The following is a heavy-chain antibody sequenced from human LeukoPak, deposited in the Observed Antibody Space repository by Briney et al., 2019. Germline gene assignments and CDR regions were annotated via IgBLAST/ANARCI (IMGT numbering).Heavy chain of an antibody. Sequence: GGSLRLSCEASGFTFRDYWMTWVRQAPGKGLEWVAVIWYDGSNKYYADSVKGRFTISRDNSKNTLYLQMNSLRAEDTAVYYCAKGGVVPAAAIYYYYYMDVWGKGTTVTVSS. CDR2: IWYDGSNK. J-gene: IGHJ6*03. CDR3: AKGGVVPAAAIYYYYYMDV. V-gene: IGHV3-33*06. CDR1: GFTFRDYW. D-gene: IGHD2-2*01.